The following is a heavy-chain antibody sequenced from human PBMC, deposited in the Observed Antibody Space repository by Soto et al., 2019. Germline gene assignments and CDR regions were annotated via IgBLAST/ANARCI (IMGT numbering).Heavy chain of an antibody. CDR3: AINYYDSSGYLY. V-gene: IGHV1-46*01. CDR1: GHTLINYY. CDR2: IDPSGNGT. D-gene: IGHD3-22*01. J-gene: IGHJ4*02. Sequence: QVQLVQAGAEVKKPGASVKVSCKTSGHTLINYYMHWVRQAPGQGLDWLGKIDPSGNGTSYAERFQGRITLTSDTSTKTVYVELSSLRSEDTAIYYCAINYYDSSGYLYLGQGTLVTVSS.